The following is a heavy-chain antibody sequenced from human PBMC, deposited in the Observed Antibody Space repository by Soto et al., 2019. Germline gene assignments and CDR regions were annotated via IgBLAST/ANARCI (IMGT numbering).Heavy chain of an antibody. CDR2: IWYGGSNI. V-gene: IGHV3-33*01. J-gene: IGHJ6*02. D-gene: IGHD3-3*01. CDR3: ARDLRGTIFGVVIISPNHLYGMDV. CDR1: GFTFSSYG. Sequence: GGSLRLSCAASGFTFSSYGMHWVRQAPGKGLEWVAVIWYGGSNIYYADSVKGRFTISRDNAKNSLYLQMNSLRAEDTAVYYCARDLRGTIFGVVIISPNHLYGMDVWGQGTTVTVSS.